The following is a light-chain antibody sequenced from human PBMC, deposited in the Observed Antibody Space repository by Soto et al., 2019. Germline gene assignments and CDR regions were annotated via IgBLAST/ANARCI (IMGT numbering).Light chain of an antibody. CDR2: AAS. CDR3: QQLNSYPRT. J-gene: IGKJ1*01. Sequence: DIQLTQSPFFLSASVGDRVTITCRASQGISSYLAWYQQKPGKAPKLLIYAASTLHSGVPSRFSGSGSGTEFTLTISSLQPEDFATYYCQQLNSYPRTFGQGTKVEIK. CDR1: QGISSY. V-gene: IGKV1-9*01.